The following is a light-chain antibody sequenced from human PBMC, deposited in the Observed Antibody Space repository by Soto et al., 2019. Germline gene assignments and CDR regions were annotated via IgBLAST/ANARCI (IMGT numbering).Light chain of an antibody. V-gene: IGLV2-23*02. CDR2: EVS. CDR3: CSYAGSSTYV. CDR1: SSDVGSYNL. Sequence: QSVLTQPASVSGSPGQSITISCTGTSSDVGSYNLVSWYQQHPGKAPKFMIYEVSKRPSGVSNRFSGSKSGNTASLTISGLQAEDEADYYCCSYAGSSTYVFGTGTSHRP. J-gene: IGLJ1*01.